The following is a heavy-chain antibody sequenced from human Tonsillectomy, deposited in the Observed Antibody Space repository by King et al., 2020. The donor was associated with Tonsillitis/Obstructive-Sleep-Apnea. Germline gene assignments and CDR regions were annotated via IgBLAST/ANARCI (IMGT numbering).Heavy chain of an antibody. CDR1: GFTFGDYA. CDR3: TQASWSLLWFGELLGEGVYSYYLDV. CDR2: IRSKAYGGTT. V-gene: IGHV3-49*04. D-gene: IGHD3-10*01. Sequence: VQLVESGGGLVQPGRSLRLSCTASGFTFGDYAMSWVRQAPGKGLEWVGFIRSKAYGGTTEYAASVKGRFTISRDDSKSIAYLQLNSLKTEDTAVYYCTQASWSLLWFGELLGEGVYSYYLDVWGKGTTVTVSS. J-gene: IGHJ6*03.